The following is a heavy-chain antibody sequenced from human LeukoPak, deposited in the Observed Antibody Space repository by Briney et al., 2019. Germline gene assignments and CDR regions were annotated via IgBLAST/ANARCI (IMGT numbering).Heavy chain of an antibody. Sequence: GGSLRLSCAASGFTFSSYAMNWVRQAPGKGLEWVSAISGSGGNTYYADSVKGRFTISRDNSKNTLYLQMNSLRAEDTAVYYCAKAGCSGGSCYSADAVDIWGQGTMVTVSS. CDR3: AKAGCSGGSCYSADAVDI. V-gene: IGHV3-23*01. J-gene: IGHJ3*02. D-gene: IGHD2-15*01. CDR1: GFTFSSYA. CDR2: ISGSGGNT.